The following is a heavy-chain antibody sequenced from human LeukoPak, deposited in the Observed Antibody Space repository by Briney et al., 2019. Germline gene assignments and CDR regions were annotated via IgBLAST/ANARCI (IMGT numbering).Heavy chain of an antibody. D-gene: IGHD5-12*01. Sequence: GGSLRLSCAASGFTFSSYSMNWVRQAPGKGLEWVSSISSRSSYIYYTDSVKGRFTISRDNAKNSLHLQMNSLRAEDTALYYCARGSTGGYGGYDAIRKYFDYWGQGTLVTVSS. J-gene: IGHJ4*02. CDR3: ARGSTGGYGGYDAIRKYFDY. CDR2: ISSRSSYI. V-gene: IGHV3-21*01. CDR1: GFTFSSYS.